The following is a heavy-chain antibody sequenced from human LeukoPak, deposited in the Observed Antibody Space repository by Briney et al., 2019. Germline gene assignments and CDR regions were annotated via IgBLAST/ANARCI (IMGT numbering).Heavy chain of an antibody. J-gene: IGHJ3*02. V-gene: IGHV4-38-2*01. D-gene: IGHD2-8*01. CDR3: ARPQGATGVIAFDI. CDR1: GYSISSGYY. CDR2: IYHSGNT. Sequence: PSETLSLTCAVSGYSISSGYYWGWIRQPPGKGLEWIGTIYHSGNTFYNPSLKSRVTISADTSKNQSSLTLSSVTAADTAVYYCARPQGATGVIAFDIWGQGTMVTVSS.